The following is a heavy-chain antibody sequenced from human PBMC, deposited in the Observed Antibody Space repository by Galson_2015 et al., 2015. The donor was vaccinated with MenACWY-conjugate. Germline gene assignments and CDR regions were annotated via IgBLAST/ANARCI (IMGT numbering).Heavy chain of an antibody. CDR1: GFTFSIYW. V-gene: IGHV3-74*01. CDR2: INSDGSST. J-gene: IGHJ4*02. D-gene: IGHD2-2*01. Sequence: SLRLSCAASGFTFSIYWMHWVRQAPGKGLVWVSLINSDGSSTSYADSVKGRFTISRDNAKNTLYLQMNSLRAEDTAVYYCAVYCSSTRCYGASGGYWGQGTLVTVSS. CDR3: AVYCSSTRCYGASGGY.